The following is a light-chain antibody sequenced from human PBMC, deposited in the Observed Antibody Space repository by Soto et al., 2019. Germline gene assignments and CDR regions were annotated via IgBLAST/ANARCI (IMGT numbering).Light chain of an antibody. CDR3: SSYTSSSTYV. CDR2: DVS. Sequence: QSALTQPASVSGSPGQSITVSCSGTSGDVGVYNYVSWYQHHPGKAPKLMIYDVSNRPSGVSNRFSGSKSGNTASLTISGLQTEDEADYYCSSYTSSSTYVFGTGTKVT. CDR1: SGDVGVYNY. V-gene: IGLV2-14*03. J-gene: IGLJ1*01.